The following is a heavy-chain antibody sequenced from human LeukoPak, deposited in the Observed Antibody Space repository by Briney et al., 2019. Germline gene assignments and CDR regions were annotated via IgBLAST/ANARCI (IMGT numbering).Heavy chain of an antibody. V-gene: IGHV3-48*03. Sequence: GGSLRLSCAASGFIFSSYERNWVRQAPGRGLGWVSFISSGGCINYSAASVKGRFTISRDNAKNSLHLQINSLRAEDTAFYYCSGQYSSSSVVDYWGEGTLVIVSS. D-gene: IGHD6-6*01. CDR3: SGQYSSSSVVDY. CDR2: ISSGGCIN. CDR1: GFIFSSYE. J-gene: IGHJ4*02.